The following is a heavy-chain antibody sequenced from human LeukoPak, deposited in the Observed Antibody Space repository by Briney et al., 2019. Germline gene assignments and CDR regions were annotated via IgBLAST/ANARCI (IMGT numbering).Heavy chain of an antibody. D-gene: IGHD6-19*01. J-gene: IGHJ3*02. CDR1: GFTVSSNY. CDR3: ARESRSKTLKYSSGWKGAFDS. CDR2: IYSGGST. Sequence: GGFLRPSRAASGFTVSSNYMSWVRQAPGNVLEWVSVIYSGGSTYYADSVKGRFTISRDNSKNTLYLQRNSLRAEDTAVYYCARESRSKTLKYSSGWKGAFDSWGQGTMVTVSS. V-gene: IGHV3-53*05.